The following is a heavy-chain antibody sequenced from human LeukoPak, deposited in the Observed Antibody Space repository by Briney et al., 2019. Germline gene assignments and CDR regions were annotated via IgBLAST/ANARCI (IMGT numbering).Heavy chain of an antibody. CDR2: IYYSGST. J-gene: IGHJ2*01. V-gene: IGHV4-30-4*01. CDR1: GGSISSGDYY. CDR3: ARDRTTWCFDL. D-gene: IGHD4-11*01. Sequence: PSETQSLTCTVSGGSISSGDYYWSWIRQPPGKGLEWIGYIYYSGSTYYNPSLKSRVTISADTSKNQFSLKLSSVTAADTAVYYCARDRTTWCFDLWGRGTLVTVSS.